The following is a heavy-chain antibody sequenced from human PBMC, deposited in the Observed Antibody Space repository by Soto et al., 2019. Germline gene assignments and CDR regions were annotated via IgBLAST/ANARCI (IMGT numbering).Heavy chain of an antibody. CDR2: IYYSGST. CDR3: ARHGGVGGDAFDS. J-gene: IGHJ3*02. CDR1: GGSISSSSYY. D-gene: IGHD3-16*01. Sequence: QLQLQESGPGLVKPSETLSLTCTVSGGSISSSSYYWGWIRQPPGKGLEWIGSIYYSGSTYYNPSLKGRVTISVDTSKNQFSRKLSSVTAADTAVYYGARHGGVGGDAFDSWGQGTMVTVSS. V-gene: IGHV4-39*01.